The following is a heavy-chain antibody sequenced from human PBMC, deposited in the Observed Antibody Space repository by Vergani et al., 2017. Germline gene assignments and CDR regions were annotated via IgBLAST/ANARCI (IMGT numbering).Heavy chain of an antibody. D-gene: IGHD3-10*01. CDR1: ADSISSGSYY. V-gene: IGHV4-39*01. CDR3: ASWYGSGSYYPPSRWFDP. CDR2: IYYSGLT. J-gene: IGHJ5*02. Sequence: QLQLQQSGPGLVKPSETLFLTCTVSADSISSGSYYWGWIRQPPGKSLEWIGSIYYSGLTYYNPSLKSRVAISVDTSTSQFSLKVTSVTAADTAVYFCASWYGSGSYYPPSRWFDPWGQGTLVTVSS.